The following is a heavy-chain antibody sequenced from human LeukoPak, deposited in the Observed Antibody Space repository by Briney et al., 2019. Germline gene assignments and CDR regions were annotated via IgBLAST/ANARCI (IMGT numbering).Heavy chain of an antibody. CDR2: INHSGST. CDR1: GGSFSGYY. Sequence: PSETLSLTCAVYGGSFSGYYWSWIRQPPGKGLEWIGEINHSGSTSYNPSLKSRVTISVDTSKNQFSLKLSSVTAADTAVYYCARGMGSTSFYWFDPWGQGTLVTVSS. J-gene: IGHJ5*02. D-gene: IGHD2-2*01. V-gene: IGHV4-34*01. CDR3: ARGMGSTSFYWFDP.